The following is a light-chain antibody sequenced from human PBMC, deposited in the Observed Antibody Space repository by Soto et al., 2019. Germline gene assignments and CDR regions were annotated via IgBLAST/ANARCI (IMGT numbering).Light chain of an antibody. CDR2: RST. CDR1: SSNIGTNY. V-gene: IGLV1-47*01. Sequence: QSVLTQPPSVSGTPGQRVTITCSGSSSNIGTNYVYWYQQLPGTAPKLLIYRSTQRPSGVPDRFSGSKSGTSASLAISGLRSEDEADYYCIAWDDSLSGPLYVFGTGTKLTVL. CDR3: IAWDDSLSGPLYV. J-gene: IGLJ1*01.